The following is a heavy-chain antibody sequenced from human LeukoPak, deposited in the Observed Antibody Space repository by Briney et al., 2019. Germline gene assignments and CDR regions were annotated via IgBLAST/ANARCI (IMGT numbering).Heavy chain of an antibody. CDR3: ARLNGGS. J-gene: IGHJ4*02. CDR1: GGSISSYY. CDR2: IYYSGST. V-gene: IGHV4-59*08. D-gene: IGHD3-16*01. Sequence: SETLSLTCTVSGGSISSYYWSWIRQPPGKGLEWIGYIYYSGSTNYNPSLESRVTISVDTSKNQFSLKLNSVTAADTAVYYCARLNGGSWGQGTLVTVSS.